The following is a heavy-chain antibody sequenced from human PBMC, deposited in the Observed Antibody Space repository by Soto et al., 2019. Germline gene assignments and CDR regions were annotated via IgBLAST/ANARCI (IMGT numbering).Heavy chain of an antibody. CDR3: ATLTTVTKPPDHYYYYGMDV. V-gene: IGHV1-69*13. CDR1: GGTFSSYA. D-gene: IGHD4-4*01. J-gene: IGHJ6*02. Sequence: WASVKVSCEASGGTFSSYAISWVRQAPGQGLEWMGGIIPIFGTANYAQKFQGRVTITADEPTSTAYMELSSLRSEDTAVYYCATLTTVTKPPDHYYYYGMDVWGQGTTVTV. CDR2: IIPIFGTA.